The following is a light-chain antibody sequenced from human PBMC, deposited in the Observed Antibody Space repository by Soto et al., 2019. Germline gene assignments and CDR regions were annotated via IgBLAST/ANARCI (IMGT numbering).Light chain of an antibody. CDR2: AAS. V-gene: IGKV1-39*01. CDR3: QQSYSTPQT. CDR1: QSISSY. J-gene: IGKJ1*01. Sequence: DIQMTQSPSSLSASVGDRVTITCRGSQSISSYLNWYQQKPGKAPKLLIYAASSLQSGVPSRFSGSGSETDFTLTISSLHPEAFATYYCQQSYSTPQTFGQGTKVDIK.